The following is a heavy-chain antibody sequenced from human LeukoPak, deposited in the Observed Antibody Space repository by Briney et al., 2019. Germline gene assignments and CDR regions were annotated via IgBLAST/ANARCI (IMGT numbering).Heavy chain of an antibody. CDR3: AKGQLWIFDY. CDR1: GFTFSNYG. V-gene: IGHV3-21*04. D-gene: IGHD3-10*01. CDR2: ISSSSSLI. Sequence: GGSLRLSCAASGFTFSNYGMNWVRQAPRKGLEWVSSISSSSSLIYYADSMKGRFTISRDNSKNTLYLQMNSLRAEDTAVYYCAKGQLWIFDYWGQGTLVTVSS. J-gene: IGHJ4*02.